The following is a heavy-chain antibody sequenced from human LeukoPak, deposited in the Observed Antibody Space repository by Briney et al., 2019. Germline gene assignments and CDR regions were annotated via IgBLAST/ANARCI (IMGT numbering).Heavy chain of an antibody. CDR2: INPNSGAT. CDR1: GFTFTAYF. J-gene: IGHJ4*02. CDR3: ARGLVGGSLLAPFDY. D-gene: IGHD1-26*01. V-gene: IGHV1-2*02. Sequence: GASVKVSCKASGFTFTAYFMHWVRQAPGQGLEWMGWINPNSGATNYAQKFQGRVTMTRDTSVSAAYMELRWLRSDDTGVYYCARGLVGGSLLAPFDYWGQGALVTVFS.